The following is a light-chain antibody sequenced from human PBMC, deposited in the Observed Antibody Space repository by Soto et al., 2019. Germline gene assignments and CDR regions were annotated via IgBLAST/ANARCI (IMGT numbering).Light chain of an antibody. V-gene: IGLV2-14*01. J-gene: IGLJ2*01. Sequence: QSALTQPASVSGSPGQSITISCTGTSSDVGGYNYVSWYQQHPGKAPKLMIYEVNNRPSGVSNRFSGSKSGYTASLTISGLQTEDEADYYCSSYASSRIVVFGGGTKLTVL. CDR3: SSYASSRIVV. CDR2: EVN. CDR1: SSDVGGYNY.